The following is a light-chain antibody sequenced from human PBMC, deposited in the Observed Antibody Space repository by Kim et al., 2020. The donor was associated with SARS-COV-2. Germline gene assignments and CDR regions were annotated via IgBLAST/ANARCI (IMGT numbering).Light chain of an antibody. Sequence: QSALTQPPYASGSPGQSVTLSCTGSSTDVGGYNYVSWHQQHPGKAPKLIIYDVNNRPSGVPNRFSGSKSGNTASLTVSGLQSEDEADYYCSSSAGTNHFYVFGTGTKFSVL. J-gene: IGLJ1*01. CDR3: SSSAGTNHFYV. V-gene: IGLV2-8*01. CDR1: STDVGGYNY. CDR2: DVN.